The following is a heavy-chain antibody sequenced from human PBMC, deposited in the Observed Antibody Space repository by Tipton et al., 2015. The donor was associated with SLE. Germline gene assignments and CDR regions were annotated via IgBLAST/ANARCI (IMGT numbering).Heavy chain of an antibody. D-gene: IGHD3-22*01. Sequence: SLRLSCAASGFTFSSYSMNWVRQAPGKGLEWVSSISSSSSYIYYADSVKGRFTISRDNAKNSLYLQMNSLRAEDTAVYYCAKSAMIVVVIFDYWGQGTLVTVSS. CDR2: ISSSSSYI. V-gene: IGHV3-21*04. J-gene: IGHJ4*02. CDR3: AKSAMIVVVIFDY. CDR1: GFTFSSYS.